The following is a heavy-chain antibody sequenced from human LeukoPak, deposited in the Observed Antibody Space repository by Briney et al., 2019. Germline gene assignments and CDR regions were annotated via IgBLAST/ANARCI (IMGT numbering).Heavy chain of an antibody. CDR2: IYSRGNT. CDR1: GGSFSGYY. D-gene: IGHD3-10*01. Sequence: PSETLSLTCAVYGGSFSGYYWGWIRQSPGRGLEWIGSIYSRGNTYYNPSLKSRVTVSVDTSKNQFSLELNSLTAADTSTYYCARLGWLYGSGSMNWFDRWGQGTLVTVSS. J-gene: IGHJ5*02. CDR3: ARLGWLYGSGSMNWFDR. V-gene: IGHV4-39*01.